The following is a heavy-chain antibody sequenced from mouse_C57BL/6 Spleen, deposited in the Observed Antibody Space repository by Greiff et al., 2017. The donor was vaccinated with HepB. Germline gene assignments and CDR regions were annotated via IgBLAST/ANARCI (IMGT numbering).Heavy chain of an antibody. J-gene: IGHJ2*01. CDR1: GYTFTSYW. CDR3: ARIKKIVATYFDY. Sequence: QVQLQQSGAELVKAGASVKMSCKASGYTFTSYWMHWVKQRLGQGLEWFAETNPTNGRTYYKEKFKIKATLTVDKSSSTAYMLLSGPTFDDSAVFDWARIKKIVATYFDYWGQGTALTVAS. CDR2: TNPTNGRT. D-gene: IGHD1-1*01. V-gene: IGHV1S81*02.